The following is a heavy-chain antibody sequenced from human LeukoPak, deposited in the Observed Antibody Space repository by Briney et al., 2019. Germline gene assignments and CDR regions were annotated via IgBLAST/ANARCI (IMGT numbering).Heavy chain of an antibody. D-gene: IGHD3-22*01. CDR3: ARGVTMIVVVIHDWYFDL. CDR1: GGSISSSNW. Sequence: PSETLTLTCAVSGGSISSSNWWSWVRQPPGKGVEWIGEIYHSGSTYYNPSLKSRVTISVDTSKNQFSLKLTSVTAADTAVYYCARGVTMIVVVIHDWYFDLWGRGTLVTVSS. CDR2: IYHSGST. J-gene: IGHJ2*01. V-gene: IGHV4-4*02.